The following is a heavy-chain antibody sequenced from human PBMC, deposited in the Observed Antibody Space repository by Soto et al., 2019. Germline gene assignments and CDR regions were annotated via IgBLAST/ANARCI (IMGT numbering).Heavy chain of an antibody. CDR3: STDPPKLLGPFDY. Sequence: EVQLVESGGGLVKPGGSLRLACAASGFTFRSTWMNWVRQAPGKGLEWVGRIKSIGDGGTTDYAAPVKGRFTISRDDSKDTLYLQMSSLKAEYTAVYFCSTDPPKLLGPFDYWGQGTLVTVS. CDR2: IKSIGDGGTT. CDR1: GFTFRSTW. V-gene: IGHV3-15*07. J-gene: IGHJ4*02.